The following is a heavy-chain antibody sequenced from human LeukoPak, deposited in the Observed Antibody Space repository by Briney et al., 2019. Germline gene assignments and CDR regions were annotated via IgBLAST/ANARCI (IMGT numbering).Heavy chain of an antibody. D-gene: IGHD6-13*01. J-gene: IGHJ4*02. CDR2: ISGSGGST. Sequence: GGSLRLSCAAFGFTFSSYAMSWVRQAPGKGLEWVSAISGSGGSTYYADSVKGRFTISRDNSKSTLYLQMNSLRAEDTAVYYCAKRFQGFGYNSNWPEDQYFDYWGQGILVTVSS. V-gene: IGHV3-23*01. CDR1: GFTFSSYA. CDR3: AKRFQGFGYNSNWPEDQYFDY.